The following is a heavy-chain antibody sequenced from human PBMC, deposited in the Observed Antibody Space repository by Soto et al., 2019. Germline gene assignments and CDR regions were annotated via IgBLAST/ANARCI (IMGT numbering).Heavy chain of an antibody. V-gene: IGHV3-9*01. J-gene: IGHJ5*02. CDR3: AKDMSARSDSWLNWFDP. CDR2: ISWKSGTI. Sequence: EVQLVESGGGLVKPGGSLRLSCAASGFTFDGYVMHWVRQAPGKGLEWVSGISWKSGTIGYADSVQGRFTISRDNAKNSLYLQMSTLRTEDTAFYYCAKDMSARSDSWLNWFDPWGQGTLVTVSP. D-gene: IGHD2-2*01. CDR1: GFTFDGYV.